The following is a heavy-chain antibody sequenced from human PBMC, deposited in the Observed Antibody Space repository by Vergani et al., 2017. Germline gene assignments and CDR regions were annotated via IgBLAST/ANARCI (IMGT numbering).Heavy chain of an antibody. V-gene: IGHV3-21*01. CDR1: GFTFSSYS. D-gene: IGHD1-26*01. J-gene: IGHJ4*02. Sequence: EVQLVESGGGLVKPGGSLRLSCAASGFTFSSYSMNWVRQAPGKGVEWVSSISSSSSYIYYADSVKGRFTISRDNAKNSLYLQMNSLRAEDTAVYYCAREGATLIDYWGQGTLVTVSS. CDR2: ISSSSSYI. CDR3: AREGATLIDY.